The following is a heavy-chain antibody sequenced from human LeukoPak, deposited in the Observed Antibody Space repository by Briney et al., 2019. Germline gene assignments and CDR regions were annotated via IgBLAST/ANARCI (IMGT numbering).Heavy chain of an antibody. J-gene: IGHJ3*02. CDR1: GGTFSSYA. V-gene: IGHV1-69*13. CDR3: AIGDWKDAFDI. CDR2: IIPIFGTA. D-gene: IGHD1-1*01. Sequence: GASVEVSCKASGGTFSSYAISWVRQAPGQGLEWMGGIIPIFGTANYVQKFQGRVTITADESTSTAYMELSSLRSEDTAVYYCAIGDWKDAFDIWGQGTMVTVSS.